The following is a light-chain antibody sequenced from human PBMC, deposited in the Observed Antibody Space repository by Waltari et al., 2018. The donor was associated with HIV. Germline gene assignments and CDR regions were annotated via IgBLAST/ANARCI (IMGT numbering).Light chain of an antibody. CDR1: SGSVSTGYY. Sequence: QTVVTQEPSFSVSPGGTVPLTCGLSSGSVSTGYYPSWYQQPPGPAPRTLIYSTNTRSSGVPDRFSGSILGNKAALTITGAQADDESDYYCVLYMGSGIRVFGGGTKLTVL. CDR3: VLYMGSGIRV. J-gene: IGLJ3*02. V-gene: IGLV8-61*01. CDR2: STN.